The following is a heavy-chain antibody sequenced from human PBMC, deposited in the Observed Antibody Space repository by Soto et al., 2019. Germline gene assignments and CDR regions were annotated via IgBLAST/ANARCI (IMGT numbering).Heavy chain of an antibody. D-gene: IGHD2-2*01. CDR2: ISYDGSNK. Sequence: GGSLRLSCAASGFTFSSYSMHWVRQAPGKGLEWVAVISYDGSNKYYADSVKGRFTISRDNSKNTLYLQMNSLRAEDTAVYYCARQQPAAMYSGAFDIWGQGTMVTV. J-gene: IGHJ3*02. CDR1: GFTFSSYS. CDR3: ARQQPAAMYSGAFDI. V-gene: IGHV3-30-3*01.